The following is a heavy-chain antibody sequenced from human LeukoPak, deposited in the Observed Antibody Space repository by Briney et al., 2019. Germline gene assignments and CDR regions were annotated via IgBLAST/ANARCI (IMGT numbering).Heavy chain of an antibody. CDR1: GGSISSYY. Sequence: SETLSLTCTVSGGSISSYYWSWIRQPPGKGLEWIGYIYYSGSTNYNPSLKSRVTISVDTSKNQFSLKLSSVAAADTAVYYCARDKGLDAFDIWGQGTMVTVSS. CDR2: IYYSGST. CDR3: ARDKGLDAFDI. J-gene: IGHJ3*02. V-gene: IGHV4-59*01.